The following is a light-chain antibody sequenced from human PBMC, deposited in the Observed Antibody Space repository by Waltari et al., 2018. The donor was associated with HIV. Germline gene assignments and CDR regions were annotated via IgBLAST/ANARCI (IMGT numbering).Light chain of an antibody. CDR2: WAS. CDR3: QQYYTLGPT. J-gene: IGKJ4*01. CDR1: RTILFSSDNRDC. V-gene: IGKV4-1*01. Sequence: DIVMTQSPNSLAVSLGERATINCRSNRTILFSSDNRDCLAWYQQKPGQSPKVLIYWASTRASGVPARFSGSGSGTNFSLTISALQTEDVALYYCQQYYTLGPTFGGGTKVEIK.